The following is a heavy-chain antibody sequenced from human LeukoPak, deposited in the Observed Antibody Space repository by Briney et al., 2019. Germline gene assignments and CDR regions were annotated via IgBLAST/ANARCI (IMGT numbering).Heavy chain of an antibody. Sequence: PSETLSLTCTVSGGSISSYYWSWIRQPAGKGLEWIGRIYTSGSTNYNPSLKSRVTMSVDTSKNQFSLKLSSVTAADTAVYYCARGRAAAASSHAFDIWGQGTMVTVSS. CDR3: ARGRAAAASSHAFDI. CDR2: IYTSGST. D-gene: IGHD6-13*01. V-gene: IGHV4-4*07. J-gene: IGHJ3*02. CDR1: GGSISSYY.